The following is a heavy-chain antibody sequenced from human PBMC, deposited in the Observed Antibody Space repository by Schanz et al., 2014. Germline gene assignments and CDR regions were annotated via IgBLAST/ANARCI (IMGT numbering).Heavy chain of an antibody. V-gene: IGHV3-23*04. J-gene: IGHJ4*02. Sequence: EVQLVESGGGLVQPGGSLTLSCAASGFTFSSYLMSWVRQAPGKGLEWVSGIGGSGGSTDYADSVKGRFTISRDNAKNALYLQMNSLRAEDTAVYYCAKGRMTATNFFDSWGQGTLVTVSS. CDR3: AKGRMTATNFFDS. CDR2: IGGSGGST. D-gene: IGHD1-7*01. CDR1: GFTFSSYL.